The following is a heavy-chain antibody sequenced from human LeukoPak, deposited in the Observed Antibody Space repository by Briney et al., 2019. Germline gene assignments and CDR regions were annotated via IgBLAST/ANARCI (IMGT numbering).Heavy chain of an antibody. V-gene: IGHV4-61*02. CDR2: IYTSGSA. CDR1: GGSISSGSYY. CDR3: ARAQGNYYDSSGYPDY. Sequence: ASETLSLTCTVSGGSISSGSYYWSWIRQPAGKGLEWIGRIYTSGSANYNPSLKSRVTISVDTSKNQFSLKLSSVTAADTAVYYCARAQGNYYDSSGYPDYWGQGTLFTVSS. J-gene: IGHJ4*02. D-gene: IGHD3-22*01.